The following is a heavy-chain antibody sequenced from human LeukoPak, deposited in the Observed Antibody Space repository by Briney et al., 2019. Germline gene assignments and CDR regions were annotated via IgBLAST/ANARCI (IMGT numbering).Heavy chain of an antibody. Sequence: GRSLRLSCAASGFTFSSYGMHWVRQAPGKGLEWMAVISYDGSNKYYADSVKGRFTISRDNSKNTLYLQMNSLRAEDTAVYYCAKDNPITMIVVATPDYWGQGTLVTVSS. D-gene: IGHD3-22*01. V-gene: IGHV3-30*18. CDR1: GFTFSSYG. CDR2: ISYDGSNK. J-gene: IGHJ4*02. CDR3: AKDNPITMIVVATPDY.